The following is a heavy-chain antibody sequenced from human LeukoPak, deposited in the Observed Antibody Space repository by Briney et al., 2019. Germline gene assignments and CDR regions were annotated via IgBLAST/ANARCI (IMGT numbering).Heavy chain of an antibody. Sequence: SETLSLTCTVSGGSISSYYWSWIRQPPGKGLEWIGYIYYSGSTNYNPSLKSRVTISVDTSKNQFSLKLSSVTAADTAVYYCAREDTAHDYWGQGTLVTVSS. D-gene: IGHD5-18*01. J-gene: IGHJ4*02. CDR3: AREDTAHDY. V-gene: IGHV4-59*01. CDR2: IYYSGST. CDR1: GGSISSYY.